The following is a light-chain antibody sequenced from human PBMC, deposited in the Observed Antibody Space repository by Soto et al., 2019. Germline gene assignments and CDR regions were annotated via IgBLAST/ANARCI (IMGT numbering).Light chain of an antibody. CDR3: SSYTTSSTVL. Sequence: QSALTQPASVSGSPGQSITISCTGTSSDVGGYDYVSWYQLHPGKAPKLMIFEVSNRPSGVSYRFSGSKSGNTASLTISGLQVEDEADYFCSSYTTSSTVLFGGGTKLTVL. CDR2: EVS. V-gene: IGLV2-14*01. J-gene: IGLJ2*01. CDR1: SSDVGGYDY.